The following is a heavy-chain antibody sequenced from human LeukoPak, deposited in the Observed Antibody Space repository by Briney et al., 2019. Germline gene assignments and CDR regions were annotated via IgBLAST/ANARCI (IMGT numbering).Heavy chain of an antibody. CDR2: ISSSSSTI. Sequence: GGSLRLSCAAPGFTFSTYSMNWVRQAPGKGLEWVSYISSSSSTIYYADSVKGRFTISRDNAKNSLYLQMNSLRAEDTAVYYCARGSTYYDSSGQVPFDYWGQGTLVTVSS. D-gene: IGHD3-22*01. CDR3: ARGSTYYDSSGQVPFDY. J-gene: IGHJ4*02. V-gene: IGHV3-48*01. CDR1: GFTFSTYS.